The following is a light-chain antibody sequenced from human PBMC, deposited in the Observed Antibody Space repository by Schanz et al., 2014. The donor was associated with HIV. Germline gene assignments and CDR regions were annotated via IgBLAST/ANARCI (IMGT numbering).Light chain of an antibody. V-gene: IGLV1-40*01. CDR3: AAWDVNLNGPV. J-gene: IGLJ2*01. CDR2: TDS. CDR1: SSNLGAGYA. Sequence: QSVLTQPPSVSGAPGQTVTISCTGSSSNLGAGYAVHWYQFLPGTAPKLLIYTDSIRPSGVPDRFSGSKSGSSASLAISGLQADDEADYYCAAWDVNLNGPVFGGGTKVTVL.